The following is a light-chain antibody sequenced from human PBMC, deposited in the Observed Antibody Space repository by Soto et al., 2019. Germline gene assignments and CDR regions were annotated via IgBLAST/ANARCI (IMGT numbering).Light chain of an antibody. Sequence: QSVLTQPPSASGTPVQRVTSSCSGSSYNIGSNYVYWYQQLPGTAPKLLIYRNNQRPSGVPDRFSGSKSGTSASLAISGLRSEDEADYYCAAWDDSLSALFGGGTKVTVL. CDR1: SYNIGSNY. CDR2: RNN. CDR3: AAWDDSLSAL. J-gene: IGLJ2*01. V-gene: IGLV1-47*01.